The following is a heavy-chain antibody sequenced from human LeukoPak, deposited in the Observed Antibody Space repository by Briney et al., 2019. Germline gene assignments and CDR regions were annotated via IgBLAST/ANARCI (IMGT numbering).Heavy chain of an antibody. J-gene: IGHJ5*01. D-gene: IGHD2-8*02. V-gene: IGHV3-21*01. CDR1: GFALKSYS. CDR2: ISSTSAYI. Sequence: SGGSLRLSCAGSGFALKSYSLTWVRQAPGKGLEWVSSISSTSAYIHYADSVKGRFTISRDNVDNVVYLEMNSLGAEDTATYYCARVAVSGPTGWFDSWGQGTLVIVSS. CDR3: ARVAVSGPTGWFDS.